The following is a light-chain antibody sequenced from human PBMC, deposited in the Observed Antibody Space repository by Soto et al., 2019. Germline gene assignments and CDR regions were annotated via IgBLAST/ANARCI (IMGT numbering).Light chain of an antibody. CDR1: SSDVGGYKY. J-gene: IGLJ3*02. CDR2: DVS. Sequence: QSVLTQPRSVSGSPGQSVTISCTGTSSDVGGYKYVSWYQQHPGRAPKLMIYDVSKRPSGVPDRFSGSKSGNTASLTISGLQAEDEADYYCCAYAGSHTWVFGGGTKLTVL. CDR3: CAYAGSHTWV. V-gene: IGLV2-11*01.